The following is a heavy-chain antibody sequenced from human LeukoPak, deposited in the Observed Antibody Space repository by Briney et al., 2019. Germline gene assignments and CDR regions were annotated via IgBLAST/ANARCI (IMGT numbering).Heavy chain of an antibody. CDR3: ARAWFGTNYFDY. Sequence: SETLSLTCAVYGGSFSGYYWSWTRQPPGKGLEWIGEINHSGSTNYNPSLKSRVTISVDASKNQFSLKLSSVTAADTAVYYCARAWFGTNYFDYWGQGTLVTVSS. J-gene: IGHJ4*02. D-gene: IGHD3-10*01. V-gene: IGHV4-34*01. CDR1: GGSFSGYY. CDR2: INHSGST.